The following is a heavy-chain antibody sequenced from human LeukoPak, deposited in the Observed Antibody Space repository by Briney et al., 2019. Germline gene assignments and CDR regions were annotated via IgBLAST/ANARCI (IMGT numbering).Heavy chain of an antibody. J-gene: IGHJ6*03. D-gene: IGHD3-22*01. V-gene: IGHV4-4*07. CDR3: ARGPLLDSSGYYSSDYYYYYMDV. CDR2: IYTSGST. CDR1: GGSISSYY. Sequence: SETLSLTCTVSGGSISSYYWSWIRQPAGKGLEWIGRIYTSGSTNYNPSLKSRVTMSVDTSKNQFSLKLSSVTAADTAVYYCARGPLLDSSGYYSSDYYYYYMDVWGKGTTVTISS.